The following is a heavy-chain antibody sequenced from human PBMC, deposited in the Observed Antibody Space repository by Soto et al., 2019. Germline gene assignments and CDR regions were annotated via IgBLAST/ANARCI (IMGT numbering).Heavy chain of an antibody. CDR3: ARDRRVGAYFDY. D-gene: IGHD1-26*01. CDR1: GGSISSSSYY. CDR2: INHSGST. J-gene: IGHJ4*02. V-gene: IGHV4-39*07. Sequence: SETLSLTCTVSGGSISSSSYYWGWIRQPPGKGLEWIGEINHSGSTNYNPSLKSRVTISVDTSKNQFSLKLSSVTAADTAVYYCARDRRVGAYFDYWGQGTLVTVSS.